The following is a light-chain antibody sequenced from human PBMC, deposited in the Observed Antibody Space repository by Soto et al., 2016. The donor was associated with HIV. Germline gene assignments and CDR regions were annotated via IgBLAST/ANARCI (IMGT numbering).Light chain of an antibody. CDR1: RVGGKS. J-gene: IGLJ3*02. Sequence: SYELTQPPSVSVAPGKTAKITCGGNRVGGKSVNWYQQKPGQAPLLVVYDDSDRPSGIPERFSGFNSGKTATLTISRVEAGDEADYYCQVWDNNSDHWVFGGGTKLTVL. CDR3: QVWDNNSDHWV. V-gene: IGLV3-21*03. CDR2: DDS.